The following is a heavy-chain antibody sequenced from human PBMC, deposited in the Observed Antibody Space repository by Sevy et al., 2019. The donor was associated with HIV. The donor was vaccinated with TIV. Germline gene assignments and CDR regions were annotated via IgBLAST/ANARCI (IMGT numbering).Heavy chain of an antibody. CDR3: ARDSPSIVVVPAAINYYYYGMDV. Sequence: ASVKVSCKASGYTFTSYGISWVRQAPGQGLEGMGWISAYNGNTNYAQKLQGRVTMTTGTSTSTAYMGLRSLRSDDTAVYYCARDSPSIVVVPAAINYYYYGMDVWGQGTTVTVSS. V-gene: IGHV1-18*01. D-gene: IGHD2-2*01. J-gene: IGHJ6*02. CDR2: ISAYNGNT. CDR1: GYTFTSYG.